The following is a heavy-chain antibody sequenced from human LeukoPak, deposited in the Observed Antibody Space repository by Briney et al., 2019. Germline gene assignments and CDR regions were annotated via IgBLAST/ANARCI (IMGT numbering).Heavy chain of an antibody. CDR2: IYHSGST. D-gene: IGHD6-6*01. J-gene: IGHJ4*02. V-gene: IGHV4-30-2*01. CDR3: ARGWVAARRNVGFDY. Sequence: PSETLSLTCAVSGGSISSGGYSWSWIRQPPGKDLEWIGYIYHSGSTYYNPSLKSRVTISVDTSKNQFSLKLSSVTAADTAVYYCARGWVAARRNVGFDYWGQGTLVTVSS. CDR1: GGSISSGGYS.